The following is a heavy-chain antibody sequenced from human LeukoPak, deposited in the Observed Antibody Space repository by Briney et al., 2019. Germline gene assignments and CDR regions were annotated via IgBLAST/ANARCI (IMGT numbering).Heavy chain of an antibody. CDR1: GVSISSYY. CDR2: YYYSGNT. CDR3: ATTFSGYVSSWPEYFQH. J-gene: IGHJ1*01. V-gene: IGHV4-59*08. D-gene: IGHD6-13*01. Sequence: SETLSLTCTVSGVSISSYYWSWIRQPPGKGLEWIGYYYYSGNTNYNPSLKSRVAISEDTSKNQFSLRLFSVTASDTAVYYCATTFSGYVSSWPEYFQHWGQGILVTVSS.